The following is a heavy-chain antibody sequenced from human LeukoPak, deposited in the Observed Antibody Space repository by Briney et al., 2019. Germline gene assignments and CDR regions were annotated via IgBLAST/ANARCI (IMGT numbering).Heavy chain of an antibody. V-gene: IGHV3-23*01. Sequence: GRCLRLPWADSGVTFSRYAMSCVRNDPGKGLEWVSAISCSGCSTYYADSVKGRFTISRDNSKNTLYLKMNSLRAEDTAVYYCAKAYDSSGYYYWGCWGQGTLVTVSS. CDR3: AKAYDSSGYYYWGC. D-gene: IGHD3-22*01. CDR1: GVTFSRYA. CDR2: ISCSGCST. J-gene: IGHJ4*02.